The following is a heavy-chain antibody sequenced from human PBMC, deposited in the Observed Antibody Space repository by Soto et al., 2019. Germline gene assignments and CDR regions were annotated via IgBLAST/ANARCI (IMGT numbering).Heavy chain of an antibody. CDR3: ARDWGDGSGWQRFDY. CDR2: IYSGGST. D-gene: IGHD6-19*01. V-gene: IGHV3-53*01. J-gene: IGHJ4*02. CDR1: GFTVSSNY. Sequence: PGGSLRLSCAASGFTVSSNYMSWVRQAPGKGLEWVSVIYSGGSTYYADSVKGRFTISRDNSKNTLYLQMNSLRAEDTAVYYCARDWGDGSGWQRFDYWGQGTLVTVSS.